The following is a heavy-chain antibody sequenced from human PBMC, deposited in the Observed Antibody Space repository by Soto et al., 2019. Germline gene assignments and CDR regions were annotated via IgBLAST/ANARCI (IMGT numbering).Heavy chain of an antibody. V-gene: IGHV3-30-3*01. Sequence: GGSLRLSCAASGFTFSSYAMHWVRQAPGKGLEWVAVISYDGSNKYYADSVKGRFTISRDNSKNTLYLQMNSLRAEDTAVYYCAGESGAGTTGRDLGYYYYGMDVWGQGTTVTSP. CDR1: GFTFSSYA. D-gene: IGHD1-7*01. J-gene: IGHJ6*02. CDR2: ISYDGSNK. CDR3: AGESGAGTTGRDLGYYYYGMDV.